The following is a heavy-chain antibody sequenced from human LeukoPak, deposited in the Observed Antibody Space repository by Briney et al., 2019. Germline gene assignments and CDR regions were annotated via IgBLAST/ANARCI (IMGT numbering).Heavy chain of an antibody. D-gene: IGHD4-23*01. CDR1: GGTFSSYA. J-gene: IGHJ6*03. Sequence: GASVKVSCKASGGTFSSYAISWVRQAPGQGLEWMGGIIPIFGTANYAQKFQGRVTITTDESTSTAYMELSGLRSEDTAVYYCARERGGHDYGGYPWGYYYYMDVWGKGTTVTVSS. CDR3: ARERGGHDYGGYPWGYYYYMDV. V-gene: IGHV1-69*05. CDR2: IIPIFGTA.